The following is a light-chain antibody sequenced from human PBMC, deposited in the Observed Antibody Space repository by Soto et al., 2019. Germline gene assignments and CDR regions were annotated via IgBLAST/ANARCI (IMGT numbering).Light chain of an antibody. CDR2: DVS. Sequence: QSALTQPASVSGSPGQSITISCTGTSSDVGADDYVSWYQQHPRKAPKLMIYDVSDRPSEVSNRFSGSKSGNTASLTISGLQAEDEADYYCSSYTSTSTLVFGRGTKLTVL. V-gene: IGLV2-14*01. CDR3: SSYTSTSTLV. CDR1: SSDVGADDY. J-gene: IGLJ2*01.